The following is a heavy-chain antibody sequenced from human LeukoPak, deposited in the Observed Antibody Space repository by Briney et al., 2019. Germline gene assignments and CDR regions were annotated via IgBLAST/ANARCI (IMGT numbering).Heavy chain of an antibody. Sequence: SETLSLTCTVSTDSISSSSHHWGWIRQSPGKGLEWIGSIYYGRTTYYNPSLKSRVTISVDRSKNQFSLKLSSVTTADTAVYYCARFNIAAAANWFDPWGQGTLVTVSS. CDR2: IYYGRTT. CDR3: ARFNIAAAANWFDP. D-gene: IGHD6-13*01. J-gene: IGHJ5*02. V-gene: IGHV4-39*07. CDR1: TDSISSSSHH.